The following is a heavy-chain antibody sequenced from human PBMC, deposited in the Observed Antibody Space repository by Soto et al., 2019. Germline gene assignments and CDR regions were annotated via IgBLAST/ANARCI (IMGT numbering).Heavy chain of an antibody. CDR2: IHYSGST. J-gene: IGHJ4*02. V-gene: IGHV4-39*01. CDR1: GGTISSSNYY. Sequence: SETLSLSCTVSGGTISSSNYYWGWIRQPPGKGPEWIGSIHYSGSTYYNPSLKSRVTIAVDTSKKQFSLKLSSVTAADTAVYSCARLEENLYLDYWGQGTLVTVSS. CDR3: ARLEENLYLDY.